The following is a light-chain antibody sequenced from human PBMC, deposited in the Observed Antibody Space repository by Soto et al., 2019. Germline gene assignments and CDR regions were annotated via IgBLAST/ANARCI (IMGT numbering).Light chain of an antibody. CDR2: DAS. CDR1: QSVFFSANSKNH. J-gene: IGKJ5*01. Sequence: DIVMTQSPDSLAVSLGERAPINCRSSQSVFFSANSKNHFAWYQQTPGKAPKLLIYDASNLETGAPSRFSGGGSGTDFTFTISSLQPEDIGIYYCQQYDNLSITFGQGTRLEIK. CDR3: QQYDNLSIT. V-gene: IGKV4-1*01.